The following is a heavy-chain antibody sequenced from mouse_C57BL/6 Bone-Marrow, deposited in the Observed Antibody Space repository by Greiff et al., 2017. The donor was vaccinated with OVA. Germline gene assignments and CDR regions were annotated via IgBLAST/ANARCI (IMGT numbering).Heavy chain of an antibody. CDR1: GYTFTDYE. D-gene: IGHD1-1*01. V-gene: IGHV1-15*01. CDR3: TRHDITAVGYYFDD. CDR2: IDPETGGT. Sequence: QVQLQQSGAELVRPGASVTLSCKASGYTFTDYEMHWVKQTPVHGLEWIGAIDPETGGTSYNQKFKGKAILTADKSSSTAYMELRSLTSEDSAVYYCTRHDITAVGYYFDDWGQGATLTVSS. J-gene: IGHJ2*01.